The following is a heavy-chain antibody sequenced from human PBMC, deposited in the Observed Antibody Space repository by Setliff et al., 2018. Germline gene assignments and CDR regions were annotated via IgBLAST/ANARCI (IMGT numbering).Heavy chain of an antibody. V-gene: IGHV1-69*10. Sequence: GASVKVSCKASGGTFSSYAISWVRQAPGQGLEWMGGIIPILGIANYAQKFQGRVTITADKSTGTAYIELSSLRSEDTAVCYCARPALYSSSTYYYYYYMDVWGKGTTVTVSS. CDR1: GGTFSSYA. CDR2: IIPILGIA. J-gene: IGHJ6*03. CDR3: ARPALYSSSTYYYYYYMDV. D-gene: IGHD6-13*01.